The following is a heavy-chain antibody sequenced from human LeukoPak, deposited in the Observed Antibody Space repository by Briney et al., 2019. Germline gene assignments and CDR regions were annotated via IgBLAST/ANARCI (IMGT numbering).Heavy chain of an antibody. J-gene: IGHJ4*02. Sequence: GGSLRLSCAASGFTFSSYAMSWVRQAPGKGLEWVSLNDSGGNTYYADSVKGRFTISRDNSKNTLYLQMNSLRAEDTAVYYCAKRKDFWSSSYPSFDYWGQGTLVTVSS. CDR1: GFTFSSYA. CDR2: NDSGGNT. CDR3: AKRKDFWSSSYPSFDY. V-gene: IGHV3-23*01. D-gene: IGHD3-3*01.